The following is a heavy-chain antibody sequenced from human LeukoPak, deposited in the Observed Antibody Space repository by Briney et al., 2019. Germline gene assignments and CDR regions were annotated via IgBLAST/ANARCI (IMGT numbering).Heavy chain of an antibody. CDR3: TTDQWCSSTSCLVH. D-gene: IGHD2-2*01. Sequence: GGSLRLSCAASGFTFSNAWMSWVRQAPGKGLEWVGRIKSKTDGGTTDYAAPVKGRFTISRDDSKNTLYLQMNSLKTEDTAVYHCTTDQWCSSTSCLVHWGQGTLVTVSS. CDR1: GFTFSNAW. V-gene: IGHV3-15*01. J-gene: IGHJ4*02. CDR2: IKSKTDGGTT.